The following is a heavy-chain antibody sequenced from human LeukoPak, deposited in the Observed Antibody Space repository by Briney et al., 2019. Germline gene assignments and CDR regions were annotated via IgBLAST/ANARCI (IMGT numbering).Heavy chain of an antibody. V-gene: IGHV1-2*02. CDR3: AGGMTGGDY. CDR1: GYTFTAYY. Sequence: ASVKVSCKASGYTFTAYYIHWVRQAPGQGLGWMGWINPNSGDTNCAQKFQGRVTMTRDTSISTAYMELGRLKSDDTALYYCAGGMTGGDYWGQGTLVTVSS. J-gene: IGHJ4*02. CDR2: INPNSGDT. D-gene: IGHD3-9*01.